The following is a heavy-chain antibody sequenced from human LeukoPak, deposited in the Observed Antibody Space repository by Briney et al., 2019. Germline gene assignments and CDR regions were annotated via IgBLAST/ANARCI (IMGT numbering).Heavy chain of an antibody. CDR3: ARLAQIQLWLGDYDY. J-gene: IGHJ4*02. CDR1: GFTFSSYW. V-gene: IGHV3-7*01. CDR2: IKQDGSEK. D-gene: IGHD5-18*01. Sequence: PGGSLRLSCAASGFTFSSYWMSWVRQAPGKGLEWVANIKQDGSEKYYVDSVKGRFTISRDNAKNSLYLQTNSLRAEDTAVYYCARLAQIQLWLGDYDYWGQGTLVTVSS.